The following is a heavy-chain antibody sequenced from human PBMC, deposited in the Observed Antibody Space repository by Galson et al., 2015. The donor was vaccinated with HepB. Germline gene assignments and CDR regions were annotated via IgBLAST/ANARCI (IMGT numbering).Heavy chain of an antibody. CDR2: IIPILGIA. D-gene: IGHD1-26*01. Sequence: QSGAEVKKPGESLRISCKASGGTFSSYAISWVRQAPGQGLEWMGRIIPILGIANYAQKFQGRVTITADKSTSTAYMELSSLRSEDTAVYYCARSVGATTIRPHYYYGMDVWGQGTTVTVSS. CDR1: GGTFSSYA. V-gene: IGHV1-69*04. CDR3: ARSVGATTIRPHYYYGMDV. J-gene: IGHJ6*02.